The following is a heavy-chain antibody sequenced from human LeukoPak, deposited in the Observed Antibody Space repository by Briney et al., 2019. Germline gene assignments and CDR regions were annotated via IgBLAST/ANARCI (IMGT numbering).Heavy chain of an antibody. J-gene: IGHJ6*02. CDR3: ARDGGDLSRLRYFDWFSARYYGMDV. V-gene: IGHV1-18*01. CDR2: INPNSGGT. Sequence: ASVKVSCKASGYTFTSYGISWARQAPGQGLEWMGWINPNSGGTNYAQKLQGRVTMTTDTSTSTAYMELRSLRSDDTAVYYCARDGGDLSRLRYFDWFSARYYGMDVWGQGTTVTVSS. D-gene: IGHD3-9*01. CDR1: GYTFTSYG.